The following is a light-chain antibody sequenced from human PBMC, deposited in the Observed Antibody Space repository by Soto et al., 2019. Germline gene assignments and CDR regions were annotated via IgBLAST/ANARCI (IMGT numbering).Light chain of an antibody. CDR3: QQYNSYRWT. V-gene: IGKV1-5*01. Sequence: DIQMTQSPSTLSASVGDRVTITCRASQSISSWLAWYQQKPGKAPKLLIYDASSLESGVPSRFSGSGSGTEFTLTISSLQPDDFATYYCQQYNSYRWTFGQGTKVDNQT. CDR1: QSISSW. J-gene: IGKJ1*01. CDR2: DAS.